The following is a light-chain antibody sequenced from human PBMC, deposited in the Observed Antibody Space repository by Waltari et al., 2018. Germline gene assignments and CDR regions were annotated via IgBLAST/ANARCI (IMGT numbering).Light chain of an antibody. J-gene: IGKJ1*01. V-gene: IGKV1-5*03. CDR2: KAS. CDR1: QSANRW. Sequence: DIQMTQSPPPPSASVGDRVNITCRASQSANRWFAWYQQKPGKAPNLLIYKASRLESGVPSRFSGSGSGTEFTLTISSLQPDDFATYYCQKYNSAPWTFGQGTKVEIK. CDR3: QKYNSAPWT.